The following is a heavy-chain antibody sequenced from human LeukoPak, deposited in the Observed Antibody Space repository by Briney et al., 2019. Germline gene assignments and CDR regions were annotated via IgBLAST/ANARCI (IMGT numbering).Heavy chain of an antibody. V-gene: IGHV3-11*04. CDR2: ISSSGSTI. J-gene: IGHJ4*02. CDR1: GFTFSDYY. Sequence: GGSLRLSCAASGFTFSDYYMSWIRQAPGKGLEWVSYISSSGSTIYYSDSVKCRFTISRDNAKNSLYLQMNSLRAEDTAVYYCARDDGDSSGYYYGHWGQGTLVTVSS. D-gene: IGHD3-22*01. CDR3: ARDDGDSSGYYYGH.